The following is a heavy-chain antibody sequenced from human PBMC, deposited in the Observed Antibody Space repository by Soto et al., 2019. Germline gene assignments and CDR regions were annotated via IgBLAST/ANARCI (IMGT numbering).Heavy chain of an antibody. CDR1: GFTFSSYA. Sequence: GGSLRLSCAASGFTFSSYAMHWVRQAPGKGLEWVAVISYDGSNKYYADSVKGRFTISRDNSKNTLYLQMNSLRAEDTAVYYCARDGQGLRYFDWLPQGDYFDYWGQGTLVTVSS. D-gene: IGHD3-9*01. J-gene: IGHJ4*02. V-gene: IGHV3-30*04. CDR2: ISYDGSNK. CDR3: ARDGQGLRYFDWLPQGDYFDY.